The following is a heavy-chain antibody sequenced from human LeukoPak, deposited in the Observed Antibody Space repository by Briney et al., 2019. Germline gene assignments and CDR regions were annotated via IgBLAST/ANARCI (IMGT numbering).Heavy chain of an antibody. CDR1: GGSISSSSYY. J-gene: IGHJ3*02. CDR2: IYYSGST. V-gene: IGHV4-39*07. CDR3: ARDPRADLLRFLEWPYDAFDI. Sequence: TSSETLSLTCTVSGGSISSSSYYWGWIRQPPGKGLEWIGSIYYSGSTYYNPSLKSRVTISVDTSKNQFSLKLSSVTAADTAVYYCARDPRADLLRFLEWPYDAFDIWGQGTMVTVSS. D-gene: IGHD3-3*01.